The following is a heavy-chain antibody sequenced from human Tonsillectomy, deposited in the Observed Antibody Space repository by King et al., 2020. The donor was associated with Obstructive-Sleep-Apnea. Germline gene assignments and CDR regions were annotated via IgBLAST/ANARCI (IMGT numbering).Heavy chain of an antibody. CDR3: AREFVVVVAATPNYGMDV. CDR2: ISSSSYI. V-gene: IGHV3-21*01. D-gene: IGHD2-15*01. Sequence: VQLVESGGGLVKPGGSLRLSCAASGFTFSSYSMNWVRQAPGKGLEWVSSISSSSYIYYADSVKGRFTISRDNAKNSLYLQMNSLRAEDTAVYYCAREFVVVVAATPNYGMDVWGQGTTVTVSS. CDR1: GFTFSSYS. J-gene: IGHJ6*02.